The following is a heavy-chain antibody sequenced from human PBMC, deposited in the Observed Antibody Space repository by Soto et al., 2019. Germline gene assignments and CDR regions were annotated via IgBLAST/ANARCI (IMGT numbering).Heavy chain of an antibody. Sequence: SETLSLTCTVSGGSISSSSYYWGWIRQPPGKGLEWIGSIYYSGSTYYNPSLKSRVTISVDTSKNQFSLKLSPVTAADTAVYYCASRNPTVTTYYFDYWGQGTLVTVSS. V-gene: IGHV4-39*01. D-gene: IGHD4-4*01. CDR3: ASRNPTVTTYYFDY. J-gene: IGHJ4*02. CDR1: GGSISSSSYY. CDR2: IYYSGST.